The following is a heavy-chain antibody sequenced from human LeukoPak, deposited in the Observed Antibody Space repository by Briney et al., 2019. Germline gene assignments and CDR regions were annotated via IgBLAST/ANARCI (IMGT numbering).Heavy chain of an antibody. Sequence: GGSLRLSCAASGFTFSSYSMNWVRQAPGKGLEWVSSISSSSSYIYYADSVKGRFTISRDNAKNSLYLQMNSLRAEDTAVYHCAREYPDPTYYDFWSGYYHSWFDPWGQGTLVTVSS. D-gene: IGHD3-3*01. CDR1: GFTFSSYS. V-gene: IGHV3-21*01. CDR2: ISSSSSYI. CDR3: AREYPDPTYYDFWSGYYHSWFDP. J-gene: IGHJ5*02.